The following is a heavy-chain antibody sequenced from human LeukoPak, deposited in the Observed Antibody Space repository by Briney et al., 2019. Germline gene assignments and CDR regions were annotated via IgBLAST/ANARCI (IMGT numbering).Heavy chain of an antibody. CDR2: IYYSGST. Sequence: PSETLSLTCTVSGGSIRSYYWSWIRQPPGKGLEWIGYIYYSGSTNYNPSLKSRVTISVDRSKNQFSLKLSSVTAADTAVYYCARVQFSSSSSFDYWGQGTLVTVSS. CDR3: ARVQFSSSSSFDY. D-gene: IGHD6-6*01. V-gene: IGHV4-59*01. J-gene: IGHJ4*02. CDR1: GGSIRSYY.